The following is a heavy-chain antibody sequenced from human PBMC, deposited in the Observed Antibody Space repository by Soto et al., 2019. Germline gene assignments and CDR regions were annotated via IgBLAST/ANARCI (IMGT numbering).Heavy chain of an antibody. CDR3: ARDSFTAPATFAY. CDR1: GFTLSTCW. J-gene: IGHJ4*02. Sequence: GGSLRLSCAVSGFTLSTCWMNWVRQAPGKGLEWVANIREDGSEKYYVDSVKGRFTISRDNAKTSPYLQMNSLRADDTAVYYCARDSFTAPATFAYWGQGTPVPVSS. D-gene: IGHD5-18*01. CDR2: IREDGSEK. V-gene: IGHV3-7*01.